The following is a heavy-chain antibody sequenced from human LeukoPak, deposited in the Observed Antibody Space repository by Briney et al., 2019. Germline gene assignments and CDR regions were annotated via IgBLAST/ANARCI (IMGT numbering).Heavy chain of an antibody. CDR3: ARQGSGSYKLDY. CDR2: INPNSGDT. V-gene: IGHV1-2*02. J-gene: IGHJ4*02. CDR1: GYMFTGYY. D-gene: IGHD3-10*01. Sequence: ASVKVSCKASGYMFTGYYMHWVRQAPGQGLEWTGWINPNSGDTYFAQHFKGRVTTTTDTSISTTYMEMNSLRSDDTAVFYCARQGSGSYKLDYWGQGALVTVSS.